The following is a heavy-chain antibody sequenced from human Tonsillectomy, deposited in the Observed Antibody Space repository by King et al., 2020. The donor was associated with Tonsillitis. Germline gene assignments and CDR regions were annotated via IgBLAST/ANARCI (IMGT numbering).Heavy chain of an antibody. Sequence: VQLVESATEVKKPGESLRISCKASGYIFSKYWITWVRQTPERGLEWMGRIDPSDSYTRYGPSCQGHVTIAVDKSITTAFLEWSSLEASDTAIYFCARRSRIIRGNHDVFDVWGQGTLVAVSS. CDR2: IDPSDSYT. D-gene: IGHD2-15*01. CDR3: ARRSRIIRGNHDVFDV. J-gene: IGHJ3*01. V-gene: IGHV5-10-1*03. CDR1: GYIFSKYW.